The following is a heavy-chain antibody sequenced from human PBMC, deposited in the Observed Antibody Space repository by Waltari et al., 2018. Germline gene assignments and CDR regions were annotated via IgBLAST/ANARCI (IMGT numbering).Heavy chain of an antibody. J-gene: IGHJ3*02. CDR3: ANVPGYSSGRDAFDI. D-gene: IGHD6-19*01. CDR1: GFTFSSYG. Sequence: QVQLVESGGGVVQPGGSLRLSCAASGFTFSSYGMHWVRQAPGKGLAWLSFLRYNGSNKYFADSVKGPFTSSRDNSKNTLYLQMNSLRAEDTAVYYCANVPGYSSGRDAFDIWGQGTMVTVSS. V-gene: IGHV3-30*02. CDR2: LRYNGSNK.